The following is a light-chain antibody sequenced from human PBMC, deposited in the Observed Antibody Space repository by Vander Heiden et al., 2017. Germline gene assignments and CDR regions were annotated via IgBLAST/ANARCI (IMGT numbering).Light chain of an antibody. CDR3: MQALQTPYT. Sequence: PLSLPVTPGEPASISCRSTQSLLHSNGYNYLDWYLQKPGQTPQLLIYLGSNRASGVPDRFSGSGSGTDFTLKISRVEAEDVGVYYCMQALQTPYTFGQGTKLEIK. CDR2: LGS. J-gene: IGKJ2*01. V-gene: IGKV2-28*01. CDR1: QSLLHSNGYNY.